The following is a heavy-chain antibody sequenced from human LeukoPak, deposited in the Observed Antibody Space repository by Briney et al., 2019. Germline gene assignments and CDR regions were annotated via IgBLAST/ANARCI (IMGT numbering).Heavy chain of an antibody. CDR2: ISAYNGNT. CDR1: GYSFTSYG. J-gene: IGHJ4*02. V-gene: IGHV1-18*01. CDR3: ARVTDYGDYVDYFDY. D-gene: IGHD4-17*01. Sequence: ASVKVSCKASGYSFTSYGISWVRQAPGQGLEWMGWISAYNGNTNYAQKLQGRVTMTQDTSKSTAYMELRSLRSDDTAVYYCARVTDYGDYVDYFDYWGQGTLVTVSS.